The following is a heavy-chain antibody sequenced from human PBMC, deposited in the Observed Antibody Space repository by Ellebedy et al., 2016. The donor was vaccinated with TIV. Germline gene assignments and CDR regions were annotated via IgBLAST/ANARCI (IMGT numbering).Heavy chain of an antibody. CDR1: GFTFSSYS. J-gene: IGHJ4*02. Sequence: GESLKISCAASGFTFSSYSMNWVRQAPGKGLEWVSYISSSSSTIYYADSVKGRFTISRDNAKNSLYLQMNSLRPADTAVYYCANNHAGYFVSWGQGTLVTVSS. V-gene: IGHV3-48*01. CDR2: ISSSSSTI. D-gene: IGHD5-24*01. CDR3: ANNHAGYFVS.